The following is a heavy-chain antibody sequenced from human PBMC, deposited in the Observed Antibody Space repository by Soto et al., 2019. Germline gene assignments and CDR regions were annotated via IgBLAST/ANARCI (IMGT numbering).Heavy chain of an antibody. V-gene: IGHV1-58*01. J-gene: IGHJ4*02. D-gene: IGHD3-3*01. CDR1: GFPFTSSA. CDR3: AAGSIDFWSGYHPFDY. CDR2: IVVCSGNT. Sequence: SVKVSCTASGFPFTSSALQWVRQARGQRLEWIGWIVVCSGNTNYAQKFQERVTITRDMSTSTAYMELSSLRSEDTAVYYCAAGSIDFWSGYHPFDYWGQGTLVTVSS.